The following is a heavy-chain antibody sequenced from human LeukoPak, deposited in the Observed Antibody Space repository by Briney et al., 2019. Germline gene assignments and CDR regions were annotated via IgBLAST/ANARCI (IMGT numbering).Heavy chain of an antibody. D-gene: IGHD1-26*01. CDR1: GYTFTVYY. CDR3: ARDFSGSYDC. Sequence: ASVKVSCKASGYTFTVYYIHWVRQAPGQGLEWMGLVNPTSGGTNYAQKFQGRVTMTRDTSISTAYMELSGLRYDDTAVYYCARDFSGSYDCWGQGTLVTVSS. CDR2: VNPTSGGT. J-gene: IGHJ4*02. V-gene: IGHV1-2*02.